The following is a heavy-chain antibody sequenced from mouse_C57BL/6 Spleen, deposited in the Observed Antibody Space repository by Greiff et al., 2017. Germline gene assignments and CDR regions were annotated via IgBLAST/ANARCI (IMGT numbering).Heavy chain of an antibody. CDR2: ISSGSSTI. Sequence: DVMLVESGGGLVKPGGSLKLSCAASGFTFSDYGMHWVRQAPEKGLEWVAYISSGSSTIYYADTVKGRFTISRDNAKNTLFLQMTSLRSEDTAMYYCAREGNYYGSSYGDFDVWGTGTTVTVSS. D-gene: IGHD1-1*01. CDR3: AREGNYYGSSYGDFDV. V-gene: IGHV5-17*01. J-gene: IGHJ1*03. CDR1: GFTFSDYG.